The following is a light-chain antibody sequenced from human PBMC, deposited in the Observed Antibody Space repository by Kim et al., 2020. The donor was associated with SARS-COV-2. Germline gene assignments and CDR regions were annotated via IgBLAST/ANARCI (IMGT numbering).Light chain of an antibody. CDR1: QSANSN. V-gene: IGKV3-15*01. Sequence: EIELTQSPGTLSLSPGERATLSCRASQSANSNLAWYQQKPGQAPRLLIYGASTRATDIPARFSGSGSGTDFTLTISCLQSEDFAVYYCQQYDKWPLTFGGGTKVDIK. J-gene: IGKJ4*01. CDR2: GAS. CDR3: QQYDKWPLT.